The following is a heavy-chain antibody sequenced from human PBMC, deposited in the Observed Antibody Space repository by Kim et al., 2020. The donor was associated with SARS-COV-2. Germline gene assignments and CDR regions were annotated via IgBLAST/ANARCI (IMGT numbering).Heavy chain of an antibody. CDR1: GGSFSGYY. CDR3: ARSGVGRDGYNSPRGRYFDL. J-gene: IGHJ2*01. D-gene: IGHD5-12*01. V-gene: IGHV4-34*01. CDR2: INHSGST. Sequence: SETLSLTCAVYGGSFSGYYWSWIRQPPGKGLEWIGEINHSGSTNYNPSLKSRVTISVDTSKNQFSLKLSSVTAADTAVYYCARSGVGRDGYNSPRGRYFDLWGRGTLVTVSS.